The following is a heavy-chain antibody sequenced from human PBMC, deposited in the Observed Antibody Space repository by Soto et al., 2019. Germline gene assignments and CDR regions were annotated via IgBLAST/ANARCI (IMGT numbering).Heavy chain of an antibody. Sequence: QVQLVQSGAEVKKPGASVKVSCKASGYTFTSYYMHWVRQAPGQGLEWMGVINPSGGSTGYAQKFQGRVTMTRDTSTSTVYMELSSLISDDTAVYYCAGTPNYYYGMDVWGQGTTVTVSS. D-gene: IGHD2-15*01. V-gene: IGHV1-46*01. CDR1: GYTFTSYY. CDR2: INPSGGST. J-gene: IGHJ6*02. CDR3: AGTPNYYYGMDV.